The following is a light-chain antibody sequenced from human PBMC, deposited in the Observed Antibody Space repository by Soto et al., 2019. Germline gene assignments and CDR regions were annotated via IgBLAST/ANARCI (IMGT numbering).Light chain of an antibody. CDR3: QQYNNWPRT. CDR1: QSVSSN. J-gene: IGKJ1*01. CDR2: GAS. Sequence: ETVMTQSPATLSLSPGEGATLSCRASQSVSSNLVWYQHRPGQAPRLLIYGASTRAAGISDRFRGSGSGTEFTLTISSLRSEDFAVYYCQQYNNWPRTFGQGTKVDIK. V-gene: IGKV3-15*01.